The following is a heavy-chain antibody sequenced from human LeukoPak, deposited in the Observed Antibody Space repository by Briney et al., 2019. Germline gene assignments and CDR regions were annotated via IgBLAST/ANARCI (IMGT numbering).Heavy chain of an antibody. CDR2: ISYDGSNQ. D-gene: IGHD3-10*01. CDR3: AKDAAETKGHYYGAGTYYQSSFDY. CDR1: GFTFSSYG. V-gene: IGHV3-30*18. Sequence: GGSLRLSSAASGFTFSSYGIHWVRQAPGKGLEWVALISYDGSNQYYADSVKGRVIISRDNSKNTLYLQMSSLRAEDTAIYYCAKDAAETKGHYYGAGTYYQSSFDYWGQGTLVTVSS. J-gene: IGHJ4*02.